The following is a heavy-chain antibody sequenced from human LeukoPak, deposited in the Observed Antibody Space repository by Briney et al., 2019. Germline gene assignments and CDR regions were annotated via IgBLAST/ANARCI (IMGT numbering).Heavy chain of an antibody. CDR2: SVSGNT. Sequence: PGGSLRLSCAASGFTLSSYAMSWVRQGPGKGLEWVSASVSGNTYHADSVKGRFTISRDSSKNTLYLQMNSLRAEDAAVYYCAKDPTMDYYYYYYHMDVWGKGTTVTISS. V-gene: IGHV3-23*01. D-gene: IGHD5-24*01. CDR1: GFTLSSYA. J-gene: IGHJ6*03. CDR3: AKDPTMDYYYYYYHMDV.